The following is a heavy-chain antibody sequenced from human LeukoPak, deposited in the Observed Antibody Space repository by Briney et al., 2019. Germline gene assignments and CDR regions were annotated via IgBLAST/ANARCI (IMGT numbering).Heavy chain of an antibody. D-gene: IGHD4-17*01. CDR1: GYTFTTFD. CDR3: TRGLTTLGH. J-gene: IGHJ4*02. V-gene: IGHV1-8*01. CDR2: MNPESGNV. Sequence: ASVKVSCKASGYTFTTFDINWVRQATGQRPEWMGWMNPESGNVGYAKKFQGRVSMTRNTSISISYMELTSLRTDDTAAYYCTRGLTTLGHWGQGTLVTVSS.